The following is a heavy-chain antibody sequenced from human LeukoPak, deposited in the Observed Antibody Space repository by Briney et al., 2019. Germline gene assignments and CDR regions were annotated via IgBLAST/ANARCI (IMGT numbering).Heavy chain of an antibody. J-gene: IGHJ4*02. V-gene: IGHV3-7*01. D-gene: IGHD5-18*01. CDR3: AGLDTIMVRDAGY. Sequence: GGSLRLSCAASGFTFSNYWMRWVRQAPGKGLEWVANIRKDGNDEYYVDSVKGRFTISRDNAKNSLYLQMDSLRAEDTAVYYCAGLDTIMVRDAGYWGQGTLVIVSS. CDR2: IRKDGNDE. CDR1: GFTFSNYW.